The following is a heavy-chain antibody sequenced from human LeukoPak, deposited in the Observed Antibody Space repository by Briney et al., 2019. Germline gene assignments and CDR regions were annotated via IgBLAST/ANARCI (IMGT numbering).Heavy chain of an antibody. V-gene: IGHV1-69*05. CDR1: GGTFSSYA. J-gene: IGHJ4*02. D-gene: IGHD2-2*01. Sequence: AAVKVSCKASGGTFSSYAISWVRQAPGQGLEWTGGIIPIFGTANYAQKFQGRVTITTDESTSTAYMELSSLRSEDTAVYYCAVSQDIVVVPAATPNDHWGQGTLVPVSS. CDR3: AVSQDIVVVPAATPNDH. CDR2: IIPIFGTA.